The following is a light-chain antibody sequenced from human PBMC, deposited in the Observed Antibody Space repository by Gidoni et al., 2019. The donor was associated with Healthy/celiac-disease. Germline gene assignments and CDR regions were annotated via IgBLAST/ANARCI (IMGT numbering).Light chain of an antibody. J-gene: IGKJ4*01. Sequence: DIQMTHSPSSLSASVGDRVTITCQASQDISNYLHWYQQKPGKAPKLLIYDASNLETGVTSRFSGSGSGTDFTFTISSLQPEDIATYYCQQYDNLPPLTFGGGTKVEIK. CDR1: QDISNY. CDR2: DAS. CDR3: QQYDNLPPLT. V-gene: IGKV1-33*01.